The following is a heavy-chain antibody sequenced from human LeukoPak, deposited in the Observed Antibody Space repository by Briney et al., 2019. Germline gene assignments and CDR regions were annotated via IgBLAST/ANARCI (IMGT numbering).Heavy chain of an antibody. J-gene: IGHJ4*02. Sequence: ASVKVSCKASGYTFTSYGISWVRQAPGQGLEWMGWISAYNGNTNYAQKLQGRVTMTTDTSTSTAYMELRSLRSDDTAVYYCARDRAVAGILGLGDYWGQGTLVTVSS. CDR3: ARDRAVAGILGLGDY. D-gene: IGHD6-19*01. V-gene: IGHV1-18*04. CDR2: ISAYNGNT. CDR1: GYTFTSYG.